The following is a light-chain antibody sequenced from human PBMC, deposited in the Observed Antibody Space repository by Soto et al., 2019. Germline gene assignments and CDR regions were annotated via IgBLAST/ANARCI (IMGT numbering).Light chain of an antibody. Sequence: DIQMTQSPSAMSASVGDRVTITCRASQGIHKYLAWFQQQPGKVPKRLIYGASSLQSGVPSRFSGSGSGTEFTLTISSLQPEDFATYYCLQHNFYPPTFGQGTRLE. V-gene: IGKV1-17*03. CDR1: QGIHKY. CDR2: GAS. J-gene: IGKJ5*01. CDR3: LQHNFYPPT.